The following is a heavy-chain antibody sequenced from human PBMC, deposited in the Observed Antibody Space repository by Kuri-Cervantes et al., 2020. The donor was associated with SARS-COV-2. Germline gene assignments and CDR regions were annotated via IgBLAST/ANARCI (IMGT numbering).Heavy chain of an antibody. J-gene: IGHJ2*01. V-gene: IGHV1-69*05. Sequence: SVKVSCKASGGTFSSYAISWVRQAPGQGLEWMGGIIPIFGTANYAQKFQGRVTITTDGSTSTAYMELSSLKSEDTAVYYCASKTYYYDSSGYYPDHSWYFDLWGRGTLVTVSS. D-gene: IGHD3-22*01. CDR2: IIPIFGTA. CDR3: ASKTYYYDSSGYYPDHSWYFDL. CDR1: GGTFSSYA.